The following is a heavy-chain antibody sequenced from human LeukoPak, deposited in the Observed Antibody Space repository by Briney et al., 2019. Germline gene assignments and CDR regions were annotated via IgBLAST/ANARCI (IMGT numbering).Heavy chain of an antibody. V-gene: IGHV4-39*07. J-gene: IGHJ4*02. CDR2: IYYSGST. CDR3: ARVVGYSYAFDY. D-gene: IGHD5-18*01. Sequence: PSETLSLTCTVSGGSISCSIYYWAWIRQPPGKGLEWIGSIYYSGSTYYNPSLKSRVTISVDTSKNQFSLKLTSVTAADTAVYYCARVVGYSYAFDYWGQGTLVTVSS. CDR1: GGSISCSIYY.